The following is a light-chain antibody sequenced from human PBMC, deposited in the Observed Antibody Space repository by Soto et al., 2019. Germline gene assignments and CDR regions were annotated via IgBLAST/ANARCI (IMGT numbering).Light chain of an antibody. CDR2: DAV. J-gene: IGKJ2*01. CDR1: QSVTGTN. V-gene: IGKV3-20*01. CDR3: HQYGSSLGN. Sequence: IVLTQSPVTLSLSPGEGATLSCRASQSVTGTNLAWYQQRAGQAPRLLIYDAVRRATGIPDRFSGSGSGTDFTLTISRLEPEDFAVYYCHQYGSSLGNFGQGTKVEI.